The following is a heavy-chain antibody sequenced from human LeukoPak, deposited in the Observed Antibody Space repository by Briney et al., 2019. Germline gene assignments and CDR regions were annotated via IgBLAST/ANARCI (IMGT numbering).Heavy chain of an antibody. CDR1: GFTFSDYY. CDR3: ARDSYSSGYSLGAFDI. Sequence: PGGSLRLSCAASGFTFSDYYMSWIRQAPGKGLEWVSYISSSGSTIYYADSVKGRFTISRDNAKNSLYPQMNSLRAEDTAVYYCARDSYSSGYSLGAFDIWGQGTMVTVSS. CDR2: ISSSGSTI. D-gene: IGHD3-22*01. J-gene: IGHJ3*02. V-gene: IGHV3-11*01.